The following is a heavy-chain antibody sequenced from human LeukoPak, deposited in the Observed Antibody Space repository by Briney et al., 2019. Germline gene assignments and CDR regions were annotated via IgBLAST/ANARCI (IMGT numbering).Heavy chain of an antibody. D-gene: IGHD3-10*01. Sequence: GGSLRLSGATSAFTCGTYWMHWVRQAPGKGPMWVSHINGDGSTTNSADSVKGRFTISRDNAKNTLYLQMNSLRAEDTAVYYCAEAASVRGVSYWGQGTLVTVSS. J-gene: IGHJ4*02. V-gene: IGHV3-74*01. CDR2: INGDGSTT. CDR1: AFTCGTYW. CDR3: AEAASVRGVSY.